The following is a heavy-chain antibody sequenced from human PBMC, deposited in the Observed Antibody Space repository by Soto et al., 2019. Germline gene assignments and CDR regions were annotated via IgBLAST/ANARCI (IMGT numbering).Heavy chain of an antibody. CDR3: ARVYYYDSSGYSDY. Sequence: GGSLRLSCTASEFTFSDYWMHWVRQAPGKGLVWVSCINNNSSSINYAGSVKGRFTISRDNAKNSLYLQMNSLRAEDTAVYYCARVYYYDSSGYSDYWGQGTLVTV. D-gene: IGHD3-22*01. CDR1: EFTFSDYW. V-gene: IGHV3-48*01. CDR2: INNNSSSI. J-gene: IGHJ4*02.